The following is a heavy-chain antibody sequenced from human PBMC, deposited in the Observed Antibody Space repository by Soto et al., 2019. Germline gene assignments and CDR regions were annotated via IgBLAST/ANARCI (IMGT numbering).Heavy chain of an antibody. D-gene: IGHD1-1*01. CDR3: ARVGTGYYYKHV. J-gene: IGHJ6*03. V-gene: IGHV3-74*01. CDR2: INSDGTTT. CDR1: GFTFSSYW. Sequence: GGSLRLSCAASGFTFSSYWMHWVRQAPGKGLVWVSRINSDGTTTTYADSVKGRFTISRDNAKNTLYVEMNSLRAEDTAVYYCARVGTGYYYKHVWGKGITVTVAS.